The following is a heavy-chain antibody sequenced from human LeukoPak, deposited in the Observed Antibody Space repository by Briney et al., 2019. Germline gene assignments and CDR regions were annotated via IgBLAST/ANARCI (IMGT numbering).Heavy chain of an antibody. Sequence: ASVKVSCKASGYTFTSYDINWVRQATGQGLEWMGWMNPNSGNTGYAQKFQGRVTMTRNTSISTAYMELSSLRSEDTAVYYCARGYCPTPTCYSDNWFDPWGQGTLVTVSS. CDR1: GYTFTSYD. CDR3: ARGYCPTPTCYSDNWFDP. D-gene: IGHD2-2*01. V-gene: IGHV1-8*01. J-gene: IGHJ5*02. CDR2: MNPNSGNT.